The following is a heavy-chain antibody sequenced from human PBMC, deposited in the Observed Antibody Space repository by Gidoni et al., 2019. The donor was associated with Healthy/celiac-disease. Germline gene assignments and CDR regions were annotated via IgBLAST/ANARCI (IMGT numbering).Heavy chain of an antibody. CDR3: AKRVHYGDSYLDY. J-gene: IGHJ4*02. D-gene: IGHD4-17*01. CDR1: GFTFSSYA. Sequence: EVQLLESGGGLVQPGGSLRLPCAASGFTFSSYAISWVRQAPGKGLEWVSAISGSGGSTYYADSVKGRFTISRDNSKNTLYLQMNSLRAEDTAVYYCAKRVHYGDSYLDYWGQGTLVTVSS. CDR2: ISGSGGST. V-gene: IGHV3-23*01.